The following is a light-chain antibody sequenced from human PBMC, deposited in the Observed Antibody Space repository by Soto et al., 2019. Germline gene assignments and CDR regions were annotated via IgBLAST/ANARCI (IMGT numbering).Light chain of an antibody. CDR3: QQYDKLPIT. CDR2: DAS. Sequence: DIQMTQSPPSLSASVGDRVTITCQASQDISNYLNWYQQKPGKAPKLLIYDASNLETGVPSRFSGSGSGTDFTFTISSLQPEDIATYYCQQYDKLPITFGGGTKAEIK. CDR1: QDISNY. V-gene: IGKV1-33*01. J-gene: IGKJ4*01.